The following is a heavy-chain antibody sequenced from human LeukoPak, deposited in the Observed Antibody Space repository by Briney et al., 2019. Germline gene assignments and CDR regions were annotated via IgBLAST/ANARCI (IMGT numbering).Heavy chain of an antibody. Sequence: SETLSLTCTVSGGSISSYYWSWIRQPPGKGLEWIGYIYYSGSTNYNPSLKSRVTISLDTSKNQFSLKLSSVTAADTAVYYCARDFAPYSTHYYYGMDVWGQGITVTVSS. D-gene: IGHD4-11*01. J-gene: IGHJ6*02. V-gene: IGHV4-59*01. CDR2: IYYSGST. CDR1: GGSISSYY. CDR3: ARDFAPYSTHYYYGMDV.